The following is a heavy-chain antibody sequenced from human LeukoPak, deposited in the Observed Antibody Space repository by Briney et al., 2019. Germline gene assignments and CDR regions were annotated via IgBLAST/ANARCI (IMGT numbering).Heavy chain of an antibody. Sequence: GGSLRLSCAASGFTLSSYYMSWVRQAPGRGLEWISVIYNGGSTHYADSVKGRFASSRDNSKNTLYLEMNSLRAEDTAVYYCARVSPNTVTTLQYFDYWGQGTLVTVSS. J-gene: IGHJ4*02. D-gene: IGHD4-17*01. CDR3: ARVSPNTVTTLQYFDY. V-gene: IGHV3-66*01. CDR1: GFTLSSYY. CDR2: IYNGGST.